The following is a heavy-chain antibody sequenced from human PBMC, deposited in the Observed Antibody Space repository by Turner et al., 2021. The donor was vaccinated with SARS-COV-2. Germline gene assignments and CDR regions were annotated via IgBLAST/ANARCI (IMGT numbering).Heavy chain of an antibody. V-gene: IGHV3-9*01. CDR3: ARDLSPGGADV. Sequence: EVQLVESGGGLVQPGRSLKLSCAGSGFTFNEHAMHWVRQAPGKGLEWVSGIMWDSCSIGYADSVKGRFTISRDNAKNSLYLEMNSLRVEDTALYYCARDLSPGGADVWGQGTTVTVSS. CDR2: IMWDSCSI. J-gene: IGHJ6*02. D-gene: IGHD4-17*01. CDR1: GFTFNEHA.